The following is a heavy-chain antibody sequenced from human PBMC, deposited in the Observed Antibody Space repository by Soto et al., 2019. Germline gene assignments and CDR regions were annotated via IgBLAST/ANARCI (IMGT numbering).Heavy chain of an antibody. CDR2: ISGSGGST. CDR3: AKDTWHPDTAMNYFDY. Sequence: PGGSLRLSCAASGFTFSSYAMSWVRQAPGKGLEWVSAISGSGGSTYYADSVKGRFTISRDNSKNTLYLQMNSLRAEDTAVYYCAKDTWHPDTAMNYFDYWGQGTLVTVSS. V-gene: IGHV3-23*01. J-gene: IGHJ4*02. CDR1: GFTFSSYA. D-gene: IGHD5-18*01.